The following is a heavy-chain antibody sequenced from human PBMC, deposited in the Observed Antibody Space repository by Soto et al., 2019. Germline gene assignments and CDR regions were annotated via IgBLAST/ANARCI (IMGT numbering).Heavy chain of an antibody. CDR3: AKATATGGGAFDI. Sequence: LRLSFAASGXICSSYDMSWVRQAPGKGLEWVSTILVDGRTFYVDSVKGRFTISRDSSQNTVYLQMNSLTAGDTAIYYCAKATATGGGAFDICGQGTMVTVSS. CDR2: ILVDGRT. V-gene: IGHV3-23*01. D-gene: IGHD2-8*02. CDR1: GXICSSYD. J-gene: IGHJ3*02.